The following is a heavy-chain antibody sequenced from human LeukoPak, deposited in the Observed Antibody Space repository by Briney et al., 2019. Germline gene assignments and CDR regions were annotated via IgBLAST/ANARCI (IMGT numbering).Heavy chain of an antibody. Sequence: GASVKVSCKASGYTFTKYDIHWVRQAPGQGLEWMGWISPYIGNTYYSQKLQGRVTMTTDTSTTTAYMELRGLRSDDTGVYYCARFTPRLSREKFDYWGQGTLVTVSS. CDR1: GYTFTKYD. V-gene: IGHV1-18*01. CDR3: ARFTPRLSREKFDY. J-gene: IGHJ4*02. CDR2: ISPYIGNT. D-gene: IGHD3-3*02.